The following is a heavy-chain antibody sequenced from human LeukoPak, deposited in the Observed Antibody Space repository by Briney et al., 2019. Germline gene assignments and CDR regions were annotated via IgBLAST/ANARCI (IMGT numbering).Heavy chain of an antibody. J-gene: IGHJ5*02. CDR1: GFTFSKYW. D-gene: IGHD2-2*01. Sequence: PGGSLRLSCAASGFTFSKYWMLWVRQAPGKGLESVSRINTDGTVTTYADSVKGRFTVSRDNADNTMFLQMNSVRDEDTAVYYCARGEMSIVIGPAADFDPWGQGTLVTVSS. CDR2: INTDGTVT. V-gene: IGHV3-74*01. CDR3: ARGEMSIVIGPAADFDP.